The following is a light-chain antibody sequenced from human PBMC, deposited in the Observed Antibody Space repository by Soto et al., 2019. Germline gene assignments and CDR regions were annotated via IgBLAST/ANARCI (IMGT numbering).Light chain of an antibody. CDR1: ISDVGRYNF. V-gene: IGLV2-8*01. J-gene: IGLJ2*01. CDR3: SSYASGNVV. Sequence: QSALTQPPSASGSPGQSVTISCTGTISDVGRYNFVSWYQQHPGKAPKLMIYEVNKRPSGVPDRFSGSKSGDTASLTVSGLQAEDEADYYCSSYASGNVVFGGGTKLTVL. CDR2: EVN.